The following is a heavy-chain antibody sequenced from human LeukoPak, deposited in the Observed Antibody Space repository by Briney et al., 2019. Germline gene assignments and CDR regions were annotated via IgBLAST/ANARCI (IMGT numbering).Heavy chain of an antibody. J-gene: IGHJ6*03. D-gene: IGHD6-19*01. V-gene: IGHV3-7*01. CDR3: ARGGSGWSVRYFYYMDV. Sequence: GGSLRLSCAASGFTFSSYWMSWIRQAPGKGLEWVANIKQDGSEKYYVDSVKGRFTISRDNAKNSLYLQMNSLRGDDTALYYCARGGSGWSVRYFYYMDVWGKGTTVTVSS. CDR1: GFTFSSYW. CDR2: IKQDGSEK.